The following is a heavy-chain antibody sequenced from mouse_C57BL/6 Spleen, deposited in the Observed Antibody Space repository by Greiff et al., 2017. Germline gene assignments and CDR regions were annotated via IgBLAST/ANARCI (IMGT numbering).Heavy chain of an antibody. Sequence: VQLKESGGGLVKPGGSLKLSCAASGFTFSSYAMSWVRQTPEKRLEWVATISDGGSYTYYPDNVKGRFTISRDNAKNNLYLQMSHLKSEDTAMYYCARERTGTFDYWGQGTTLTVSS. D-gene: IGHD4-1*01. CDR2: ISDGGSYT. CDR3: ARERTGTFDY. J-gene: IGHJ2*01. V-gene: IGHV5-4*01. CDR1: GFTFSSYA.